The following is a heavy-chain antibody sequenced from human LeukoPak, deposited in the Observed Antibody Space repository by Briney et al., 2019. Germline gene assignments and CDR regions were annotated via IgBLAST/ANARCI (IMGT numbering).Heavy chain of an antibody. Sequence: GGSLRLSCAASGFTVSSNYMSWVRQAPGKGLEWVSVIYSGGSTYYADSVKGRFTISRDNSKNTLYFQMNSLRAEDTAVYYCARDEYGDYYFDYWGQGTLVTVSS. J-gene: IGHJ4*02. CDR3: ARDEYGDYYFDY. CDR2: IYSGGST. V-gene: IGHV3-66*02. D-gene: IGHD4-17*01. CDR1: GFTVSSNY.